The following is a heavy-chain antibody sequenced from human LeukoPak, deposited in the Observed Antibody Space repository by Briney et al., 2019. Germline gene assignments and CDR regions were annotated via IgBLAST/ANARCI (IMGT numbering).Heavy chain of an antibody. CDR3: AKDGRQLLTDEPWLDN. CDR2: ISWNSGNI. J-gene: IGHJ4*02. D-gene: IGHD1-26*01. CDR1: GFTFDEYA. V-gene: IGHV3-9*01. Sequence: GGTLTLSCIASGFTFDEYAIHWVRHAPGKGLEWLSGISWNSGNIVYADSVIDRSTVSRDNAKNSLDLEMKSLRPDDTALYYCAKDGRQLLTDEPWLDNWGEKTLVSVS.